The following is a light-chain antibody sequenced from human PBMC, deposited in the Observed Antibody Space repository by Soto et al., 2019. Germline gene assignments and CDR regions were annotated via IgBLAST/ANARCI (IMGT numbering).Light chain of an antibody. Sequence: QSALTPPASVSGSPGQSITISCSGISTDVDTYNYVSWYQLHPGEAPKVLIYDVNSRPSGVSNRFSGSRSGNTASLTISGLQAEDEAHYYCCSLTTGSTRYVFGTGTKVTVL. V-gene: IGLV2-14*03. CDR1: STDVDTYNY. CDR3: CSLTTGSTRYV. CDR2: DVN. J-gene: IGLJ1*01.